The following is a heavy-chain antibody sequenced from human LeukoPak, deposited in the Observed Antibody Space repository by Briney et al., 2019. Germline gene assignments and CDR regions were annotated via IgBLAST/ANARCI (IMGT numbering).Heavy chain of an antibody. CDR1: GVTFSSYA. CDR3: AKLLNNRYFDSNFDY. V-gene: IGHV3-23*01. CDR2: ISGSCGST. J-gene: IGHJ4*02. D-gene: IGHD3-9*01. Sequence: GGSLRLSCAASGVTFSSYAMSWVRQAPGKGLEWVSSISGSCGSTCYADSVKGRFTLSRDNYKNMLYLQMNSLRAEDTAVYYCAKLLNNRYFDSNFDYWGQGTLVTVSS.